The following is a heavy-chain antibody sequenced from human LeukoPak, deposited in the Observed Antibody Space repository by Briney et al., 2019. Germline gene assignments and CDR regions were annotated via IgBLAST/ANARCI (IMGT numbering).Heavy chain of an antibody. Sequence: ASVKVSCKASGYTFTGYYMHWVRQAPGQGLEWMGRINPNSGGTNYAQKFQGRVTMTRDTSISTAYMELSRLRSDDTAVYYCAREEGSGWYAVGYWGQGTLVTVSS. CDR2: INPNSGGT. CDR1: GYTFTGYY. D-gene: IGHD6-19*01. J-gene: IGHJ4*02. CDR3: AREEGSGWYAVGY. V-gene: IGHV1-2*06.